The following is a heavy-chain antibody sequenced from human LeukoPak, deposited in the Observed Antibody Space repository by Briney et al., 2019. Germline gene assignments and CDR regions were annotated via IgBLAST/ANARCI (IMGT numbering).Heavy chain of an antibody. J-gene: IGHJ3*02. D-gene: IGHD6-6*01. V-gene: IGHV3-7*01. CDR3: ARVASYAFDI. CDR1: GFTFSSYW. Sequence: SGGSLRLSCAASGFTFSSYWMSWVRQAPGKGLEWVANIKQDGSERYYVDSLKGQFTISRDNAKNSLYLQMNSLRAEDTAVYYCARVASYAFDIWGQGTVVTVSS. CDR2: IKQDGSER.